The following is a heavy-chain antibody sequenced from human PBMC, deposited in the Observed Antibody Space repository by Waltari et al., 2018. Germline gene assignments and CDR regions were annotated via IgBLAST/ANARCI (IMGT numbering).Heavy chain of an antibody. CDR3: ATPFYNWDDPLHS. D-gene: IGHD1-20*01. J-gene: IGHJ4*02. CDR2: ITVGDET. V-gene: IGHV3-23*01. CDR1: GVNFSHYP. Sequence: EVQVLESGGDLVKPGGSLRLSGAASGVNFSHYPINWVRLAQGTGLQGVAAITVGDETYYADSVKGRFTISRDTSKDTVYLQMNGLRADDTAVYYCATPFYNWDDPLHSWGPGTLVTVSS.